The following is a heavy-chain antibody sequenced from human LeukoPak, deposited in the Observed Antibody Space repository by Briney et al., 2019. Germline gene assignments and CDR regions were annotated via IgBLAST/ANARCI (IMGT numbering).Heavy chain of an antibody. CDR2: ISYDGSNK. D-gene: IGHD4-17*01. CDR1: GFTFSSYG. Sequence: PGGSLRLSCAASGFTFSSYGMHWVRQAPGKGLEWVAVISYDGSNKYYADPVKGRFTISRDNSKNTLYLQMNSLRAEDTAVYYCAKTNGDYNWFDPWGQGTLVTVSS. J-gene: IGHJ5*02. CDR3: AKTNGDYNWFDP. V-gene: IGHV3-30*18.